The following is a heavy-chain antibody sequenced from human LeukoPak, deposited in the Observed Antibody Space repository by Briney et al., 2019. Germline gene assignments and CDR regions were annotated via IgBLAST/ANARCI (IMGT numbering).Heavy chain of an antibody. V-gene: IGHV5-51*01. J-gene: IGHJ4*02. CDR1: GYSFSSYW. D-gene: IGHD1-14*01. Sequence: GESLKISCKGSGYSFSSYWIGWVRQMPGKGLEWMGIINPGDSYIRYGPSFQGQITISVDKSIKTAYLQWGSLKASDTAMYYCARAPEAANFDYWGQGTLVTVSS. CDR2: INPGDSYI. CDR3: ARAPEAANFDY.